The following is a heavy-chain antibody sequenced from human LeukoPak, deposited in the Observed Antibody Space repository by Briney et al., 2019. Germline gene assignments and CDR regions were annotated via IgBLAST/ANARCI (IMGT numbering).Heavy chain of an antibody. Sequence: SQTLSPTCTVSGGSISSGSYYWSWIRQPAGKGLEWIGRIYTSGSTNYNPSLKSRVTISVDTSKNQFSLKLSSVTAADTAVYYCATTMVPYYYYYYMDVWGKGTTVTVSS. D-gene: IGHD3-10*01. V-gene: IGHV4-61*02. CDR1: GGSISSGSYY. J-gene: IGHJ6*03. CDR2: IYTSGST. CDR3: ATTMVPYYYYYYMDV.